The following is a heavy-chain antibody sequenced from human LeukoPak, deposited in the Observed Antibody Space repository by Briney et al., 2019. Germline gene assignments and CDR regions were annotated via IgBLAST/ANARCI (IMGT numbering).Heavy chain of an antibody. D-gene: IGHD3-9*01. Sequence: SVKVSCKASGYTFTSYGISWVRQAPGQGLEWMGGIIPIFGTANYAQKFQGRVTITTDESTSTAYMELSSLRSEDTAVYYCAREILTGQVEGPIDYWGQGTLVTVSS. V-gene: IGHV1-69*05. CDR2: IIPIFGTA. CDR1: GYTFTSYG. J-gene: IGHJ4*02. CDR3: AREILTGQVEGPIDY.